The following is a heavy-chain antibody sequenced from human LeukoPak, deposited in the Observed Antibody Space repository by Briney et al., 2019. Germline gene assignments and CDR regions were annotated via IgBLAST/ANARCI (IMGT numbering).Heavy chain of an antibody. CDR1: GGSFSGYY. V-gene: IGHV4-34*01. CDR2: INHSGST. D-gene: IGHD3-9*01. Sequence: SETLSLTCAVYGGSFSGYYWSWIRQPPGKGLEWIGEINHSGSTNYNPSLKRRVTISVDTSKNQFSLKLSSVTAADTAVYYWARVRRYFDWLLSPHNWFDPWGQGTLVTVSS. CDR3: ARVRRYFDWLLSPHNWFDP. J-gene: IGHJ5*02.